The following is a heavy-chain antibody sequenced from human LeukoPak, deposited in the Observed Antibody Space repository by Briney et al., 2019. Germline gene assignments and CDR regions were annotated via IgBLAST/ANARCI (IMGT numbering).Heavy chain of an antibody. CDR2: ISGSGGST. CDR3: ARVNWNDLGCYFDY. Sequence: PGGSLRLSCAASGFTFSSYGMSWVRQAPGKGLEWVSAISGSGGSTYYADSVKGRFTISRDNSKNTLYLQMNSLRAEDTAVYYCARVNWNDLGCYFDYWGQGTLVTVSS. D-gene: IGHD1-20*01. J-gene: IGHJ4*02. V-gene: IGHV3-23*01. CDR1: GFTFSSYG.